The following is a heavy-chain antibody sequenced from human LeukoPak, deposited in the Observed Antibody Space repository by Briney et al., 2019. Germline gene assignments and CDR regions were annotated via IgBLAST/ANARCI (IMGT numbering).Heavy chain of an antibody. V-gene: IGHV1-2*02. D-gene: IGHD7-27*01. Sequence: ASVKGSCKACGYSFTTYYMHWVRQATGKGLEWMGWINPNSGGTKYAPKFQGRVTLTRDTSISTAYMDLSRLRSDDTAMYYCARDRGSIANWGFSGAFDIWGQGTMVTVSS. CDR2: INPNSGGT. J-gene: IGHJ3*02. CDR3: ARDRGSIANWGFSGAFDI. CDR1: GYSFTTYY.